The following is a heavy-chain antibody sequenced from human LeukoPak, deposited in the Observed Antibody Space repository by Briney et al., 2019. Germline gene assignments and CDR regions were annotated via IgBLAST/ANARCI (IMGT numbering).Heavy chain of an antibody. D-gene: IGHD3-3*01. V-gene: IGHV3-48*03. J-gene: IGHJ4*02. CDR2: ISSSGSTI. CDR1: GFTFSSYE. CDR3: ARQYYDFWSGYYT. Sequence: SGGSLRLSCAASGFTFSSYEMNWVRQAPGKVLEWVSYISSSGSTIYYADSVKGRFTISRDNAKNSLYLQMNSLRAEDTAVYYCARQYYDFWSGYYTWGQGTLVTVSS.